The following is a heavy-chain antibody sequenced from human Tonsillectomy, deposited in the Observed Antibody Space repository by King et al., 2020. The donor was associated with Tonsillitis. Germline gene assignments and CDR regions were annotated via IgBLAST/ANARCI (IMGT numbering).Heavy chain of an antibody. CDR2: TYYIGKT. CDR1: GGSISGGSDY. V-gene: IGHV4-31*03. CDR3: GRYEGGVCDP. D-gene: IGHD2-15*01. J-gene: IGHJ5*02. Sequence: VQLQESGPGLVKPSQTLSLTCTVSGGSISGGSDYWSWIRQHSGKGLEWFGYTYYIGKTYYHPSLKSRLTISVDTSKNQFSLRLSSSTSADTAVYYCGRYEGGVCDPWGQGTLVTVSS.